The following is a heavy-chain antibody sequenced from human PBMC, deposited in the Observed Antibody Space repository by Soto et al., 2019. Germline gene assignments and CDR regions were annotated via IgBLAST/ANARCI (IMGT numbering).Heavy chain of an antibody. Sequence: QVQLQESGPGLVKPSQTLSLTCTVSGGSISSGGYYWSWIRQHPGKGLEWIGYIYYSGSTYYNPSLKSRVTISVDTSKNQFSLKLSSVTAADTAVYYCARATDIVLVPAAINWFDPWGQGTLVTVSS. CDR2: IYYSGST. CDR3: ARATDIVLVPAAINWFDP. V-gene: IGHV4-31*03. CDR1: GGSISSGGYY. J-gene: IGHJ5*02. D-gene: IGHD2-2*01.